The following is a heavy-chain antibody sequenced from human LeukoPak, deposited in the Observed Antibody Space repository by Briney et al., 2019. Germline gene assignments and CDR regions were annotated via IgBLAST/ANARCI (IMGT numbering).Heavy chain of an antibody. Sequence: SETLSLTCTVSGGSISSYYWSWIRQPAGKGLEWIGRIYTSGSTNYNPSLKSRVTMSGDTSKNQFSLKLRSVTAADTAVYYCARAGYCSGGSCYLPSYYYYGMDVWGQGTTVTVSS. CDR3: ARAGYCSGGSCYLPSYYYYGMDV. V-gene: IGHV4-4*07. CDR2: IYTSGST. D-gene: IGHD2-15*01. J-gene: IGHJ6*02. CDR1: GGSISSYY.